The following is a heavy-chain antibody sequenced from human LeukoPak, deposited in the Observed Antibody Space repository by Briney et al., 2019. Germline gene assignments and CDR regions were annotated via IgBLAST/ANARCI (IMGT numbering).Heavy chain of an antibody. V-gene: IGHV4-34*01. CDR2: INHSGST. CDR1: GGSFSSYY. CDR3: AREGSYSSSWFGGNWFDP. D-gene: IGHD6-13*01. Sequence: SETLSLTCAVYGGSFSSYYWSWIRQPPGKGLEWIGEINHSGSTNYNPSLKSRVTISVDTSKNQFSLKLSSVTAADTAVYYCAREGSYSSSWFGGNWFDPWGQGTLVTVSS. J-gene: IGHJ5*02.